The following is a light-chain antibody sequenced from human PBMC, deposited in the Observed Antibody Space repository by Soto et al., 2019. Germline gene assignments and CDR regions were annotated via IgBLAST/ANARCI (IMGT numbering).Light chain of an antibody. CDR2: ATS. CDR3: QLYDTSPA. V-gene: IGKV3-20*01. Sequence: EIVLTQSPGTLSLSPGERATLSCRASQSISNTYLAWYRQKPGQAPGLLIYATSNRGTGIPDRFSGSGSGTDFTLTISRLEPEDFAVYYCQLYDTSPAFGQGTKVEIK. J-gene: IGKJ1*01. CDR1: QSISNTY.